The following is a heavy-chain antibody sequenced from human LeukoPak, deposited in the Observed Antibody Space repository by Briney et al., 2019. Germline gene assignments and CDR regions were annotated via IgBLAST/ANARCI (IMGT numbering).Heavy chain of an antibody. CDR3: ARLREMRNYYHYVMDV. CDR1: GYSFTSYW. D-gene: IGHD3-16*01. J-gene: IGHJ6*02. V-gene: IGHV5-10-1*01. Sequence: GESLKISCKGSGYSFTSYWISWGRQMPGKGLELLGMIDPSDSYRNYSPSLQGHVTILVDKSLNTTYLQCGSLKASDTAMYYCARLREMRNYYHYVMDVGGQGTPVTVSS. CDR2: IDPSDSYR.